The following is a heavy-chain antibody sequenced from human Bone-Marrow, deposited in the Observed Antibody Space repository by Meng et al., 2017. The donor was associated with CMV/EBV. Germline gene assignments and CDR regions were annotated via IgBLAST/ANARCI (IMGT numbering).Heavy chain of an antibody. CDR1: GFTFSDYY. Sequence: GESLKISCAASGFTFSDYYMSWIRQAPGKGLEWVSYISSSGSTIYYADSVKGRFTISRDNAKNSLYLQMNSLRAEDTAVYYCAKNVGATTDDAFDIWGQGTRVTGSS. V-gene: IGHV3-11*01. CDR3: AKNVGATTDDAFDI. J-gene: IGHJ3*02. D-gene: IGHD1-26*01. CDR2: ISSSGSTI.